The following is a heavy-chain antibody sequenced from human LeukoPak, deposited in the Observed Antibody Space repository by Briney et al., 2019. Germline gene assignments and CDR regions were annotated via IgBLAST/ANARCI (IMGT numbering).Heavy chain of an antibody. V-gene: IGHV4-59*08. J-gene: IGHJ2*01. Sequence: PSETLSLTCTVSGGSIISYYWSWIRQPPGKGLEWIGYIYYSGSTNYNPSLESRVTISVDTSKNQFSLKLSSVTAADTAVYYCARVTLGYCTGGSCPYWYFDLWGRGTLVTVSS. CDR3: ARVTLGYCTGGSCPYWYFDL. D-gene: IGHD2-15*01. CDR2: IYYSGST. CDR1: GGSIISYY.